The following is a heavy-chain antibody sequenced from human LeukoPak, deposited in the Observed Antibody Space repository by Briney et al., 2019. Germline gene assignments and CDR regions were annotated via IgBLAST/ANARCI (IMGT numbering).Heavy chain of an antibody. CDR3: ARAYYDILTGYYRMNYYYYYMDV. CDR2: ISSSGSTL. CDR1: GFTFSSYE. J-gene: IGHJ6*03. D-gene: IGHD3-9*01. V-gene: IGHV3-48*03. Sequence: PGGPLRLSCAASGFTFSSYEMNWVRQAPGKGLEGVSYISSSGSTLYYADSVKGRFTVSRDNAKNSLYLQMNSLRAEDTAVYYCARAYYDILTGYYRMNYYYYYMDVWGKGTTVTISS.